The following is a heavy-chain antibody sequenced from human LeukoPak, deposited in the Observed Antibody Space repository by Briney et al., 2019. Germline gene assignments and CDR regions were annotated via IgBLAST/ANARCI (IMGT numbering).Heavy chain of an antibody. CDR2: IGGGDT. CDR3: ARGGFMSYLAFDY. D-gene: IGHD2-8*01. J-gene: IGHJ4*02. Sequence: GGSLRLSCSASGFTFRNFAIRWVRQAPGKGLEWVSSIGGGDTHYADSVKGRFTISRDDSRSTVDLQMSSLRAEDTAVYYCARGGFMSYLAFDYWGQGTLVTVSS. CDR1: GFTFRNFA. V-gene: IGHV3-23*01.